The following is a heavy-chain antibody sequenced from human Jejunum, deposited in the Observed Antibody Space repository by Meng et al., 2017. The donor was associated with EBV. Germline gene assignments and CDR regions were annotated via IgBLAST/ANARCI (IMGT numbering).Heavy chain of an antibody. CDR3: ARQGPSGRTFDY. CDR2: YYNSGST. D-gene: IGHD1-26*01. Sequence: QPVLQESGPGLVKPSQTLSLTCTVSGCSISSSSYHWGWIRQPPGKGLEWIGTYYNSGSTYYNPSLKSRVTISVDTSKNQFSLKLISVTAADTAAYYCARQGPSGRTFDYWGQGTLVTVSS. CDR1: GCSISSSSYH. J-gene: IGHJ4*02. V-gene: IGHV4-39*01.